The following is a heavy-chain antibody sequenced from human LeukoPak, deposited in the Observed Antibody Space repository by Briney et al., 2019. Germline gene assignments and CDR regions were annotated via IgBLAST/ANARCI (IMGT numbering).Heavy chain of an antibody. J-gene: IGHJ4*02. CDR2: IYPGDSDT. V-gene: IGHV5-51*01. CDR3: ARQDDGYNSGYFDY. CDR1: GGSINSYY. D-gene: IGHD5-24*01. Sequence: ETLSLTCTVSGGSINSYYWSWIRQPPGKGLEWMGIIYPGDSDTRYSPSFQGQVTISADESISTAYLQWSSLKASDTAMYYCARQDDGYNSGYFDYWGQGTLVTVSS.